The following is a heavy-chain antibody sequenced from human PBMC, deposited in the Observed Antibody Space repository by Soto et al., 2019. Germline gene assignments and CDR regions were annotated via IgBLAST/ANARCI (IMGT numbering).Heavy chain of an antibody. D-gene: IGHD6-13*01. CDR2: ISSSSSYI. V-gene: IGHV3-21*01. CDR3: ARIKPGVYSSSGYYYYYGMDV. J-gene: IGHJ6*02. Sequence: GGSLRLSCAASGFTFSSYSMNWVRQAPGKGLKWVSSISSSSSYIYYADSVKGRFTISRDNAKNSLYLQMNSLRAEDTAVYYCARIKPGVYSSSGYYYYYGMDVWGQGTTVTVSS. CDR1: GFTFSSYS.